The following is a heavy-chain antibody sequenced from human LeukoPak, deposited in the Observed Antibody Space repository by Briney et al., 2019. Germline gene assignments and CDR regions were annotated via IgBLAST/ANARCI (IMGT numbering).Heavy chain of an antibody. J-gene: IGHJ5*02. CDR2: IYTSGGT. CDR1: GGSISSYY. CDR3: ARGYYDFWSGNNWFDP. V-gene: IGHV4-4*07. Sequence: PSETLSLTCTVSGGSISSYYWSWIRQPAGKGLEWIGRIYTSGGTNYNPSLKSRVTMSVDTSKNQFSLKLSSVTAADTAVYYCARGYYDFWSGNNWFDPWGQGTLVTVSS. D-gene: IGHD3-3*01.